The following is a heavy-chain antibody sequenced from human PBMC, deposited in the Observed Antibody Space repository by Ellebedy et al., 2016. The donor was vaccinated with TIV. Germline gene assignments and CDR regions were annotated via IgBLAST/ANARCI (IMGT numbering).Heavy chain of an antibody. D-gene: IGHD1-1*01. CDR1: GGSISSSSYY. Sequence: SETLSLTCTVSGGSISSSSYYWVWFRQSPGKGLEWIGSIYYSGSTYYNPSLKSRITISVDTSKNQFSLKLSSVTAADTAMYYCTRGGTSYSDYWGQGTLVTVSS. CDR2: IYYSGST. V-gene: IGHV4-39*07. CDR3: TRGGTSYSDY. J-gene: IGHJ4*02.